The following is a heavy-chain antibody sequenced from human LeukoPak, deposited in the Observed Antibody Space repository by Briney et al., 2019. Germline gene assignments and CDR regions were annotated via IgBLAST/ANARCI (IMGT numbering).Heavy chain of an antibody. Sequence: SETLSLTCAVYGGSFSGYYWSWIRQPPGKGLEWIGEIDHSGSTNYNPSLKSRVTISVDTSKNLFSLKLSSVTAADTAVYYCARGSVTGYYTFDYWGQGTLVTVSS. V-gene: IGHV4-34*01. J-gene: IGHJ4*02. CDR1: GGSFSGYY. D-gene: IGHD3-9*01. CDR2: IDHSGST. CDR3: ARGSVTGYYTFDY.